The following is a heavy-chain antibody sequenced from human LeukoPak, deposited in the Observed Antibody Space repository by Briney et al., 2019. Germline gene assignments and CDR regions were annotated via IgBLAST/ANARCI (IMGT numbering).Heavy chain of an antibody. CDR3: ARGLDGDYF. D-gene: IGHD4-17*01. CDR2: ISYDGSNK. J-gene: IGHJ4*02. Sequence: PGGSLRLSCAASGFTFSSYAMHWVRQAPGKGLEWVAVISYDGSNKYYADSVKGRFTISRDNSKNTLYLQMNSLRAYDTAVYYCARGLDGDYFWGQGTLVTVSS. CDR1: GFTFSSYA. V-gene: IGHV3-30*04.